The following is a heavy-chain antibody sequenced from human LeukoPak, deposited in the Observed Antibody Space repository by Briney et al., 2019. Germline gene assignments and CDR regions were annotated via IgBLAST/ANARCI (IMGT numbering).Heavy chain of an antibody. CDR2: ISSSGSTI. V-gene: IGHV3-48*03. D-gene: IGHD2-2*01. Sequence: VGSLRLSCAASGFTFSSYEMNWVRQAPGKGLEWVSYISSSGSTIYYADSVKGRFTISRDNAKNSLYLQMNSLRAEDTAVYYCARDLVVPAARGYMDVWGKGTTVTVSS. CDR3: ARDLVVPAARGYMDV. J-gene: IGHJ6*03. CDR1: GFTFSSYE.